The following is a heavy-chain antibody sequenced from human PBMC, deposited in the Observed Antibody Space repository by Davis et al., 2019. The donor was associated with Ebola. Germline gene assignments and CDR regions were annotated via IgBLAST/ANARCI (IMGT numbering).Heavy chain of an antibody. J-gene: IGHJ3*02. V-gene: IGHV3-23*01. CDR1: GFTFSGSA. CDR2: ISGSGGNT. D-gene: IGHD3-10*01. CDR3: ARDQSGYYGSGHAFDI. Sequence: GESLKISCAASGFTFSGSAMHWVRQAPGKGLEWVSTISGSGGNTYYGDSVKGRFTISRDNSKNTLYLQMNSLRDEDTALYYCARDQSGYYGSGHAFDIWGQGTMVTVSS.